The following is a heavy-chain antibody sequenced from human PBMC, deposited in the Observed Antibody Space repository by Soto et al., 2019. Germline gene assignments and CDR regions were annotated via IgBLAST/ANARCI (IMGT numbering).Heavy chain of an antibody. D-gene: IGHD3-3*01. V-gene: IGHV4-59*08. CDR2: IYYSGST. J-gene: IGHJ4*02. Sequence: SETLSLTCTVSGGSISSYYWSWIRQPPGKGLEWIGYIYYSGSTNYNPSLKSRVTISVDTSKNQFSLKLSSVTAADTAVYYCGRHSVDDFWSGYQFDYWGQGTLVTVSS. CDR3: GRHSVDDFWSGYQFDY. CDR1: GGSISSYY.